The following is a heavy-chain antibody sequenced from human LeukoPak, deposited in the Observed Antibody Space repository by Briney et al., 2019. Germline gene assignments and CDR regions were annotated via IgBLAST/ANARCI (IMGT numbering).Heavy chain of an antibody. CDR2: IYSGGST. CDR3: ARGHYYGSGSPSDFDY. V-gene: IGHV3-53*01. Sequence: PGGSLRLSCAASGFTVSNNYMSWVRQAPGKGLEWVSVIYSGGSTCYADSVKGRFTISRDNSKNTLYLQMNSLRAEDTAVYYCARGHYYGSGSPSDFDYWGQGTLVTVSS. CDR1: GFTVSNNY. D-gene: IGHD3-10*01. J-gene: IGHJ4*02.